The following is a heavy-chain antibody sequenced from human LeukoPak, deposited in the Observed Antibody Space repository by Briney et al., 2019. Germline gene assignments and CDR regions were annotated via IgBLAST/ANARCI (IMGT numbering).Heavy chain of an antibody. V-gene: IGHV3-23*01. Sequence: GGSLRLSCAASGFTFSSYAMNWVRQAPGKGLEWVSAISGGGGTTYYADSVEGRFTISRDNSKNTLFLQMNSLRAEDTAVYYCAKDREGLSSGYDLEYFDYWGQGTLVTVSS. J-gene: IGHJ4*02. D-gene: IGHD5-12*01. CDR2: ISGGGGTT. CDR3: AKDREGLSSGYDLEYFDY. CDR1: GFTFSSYA.